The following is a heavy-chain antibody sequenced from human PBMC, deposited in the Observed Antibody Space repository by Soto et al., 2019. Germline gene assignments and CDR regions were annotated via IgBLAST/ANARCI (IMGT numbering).Heavy chain of an antibody. J-gene: IGHJ4*02. CDR1: GFTVSGYG. D-gene: IGHD1-1*01. CDR3: ARDRNNHFDY. Sequence: QVQLVESGGGAVQPGRSLRLSCAASGFTVSGYGMHWVRQAPGKGLEWVAVIWYDGSKEYYADSVKGRFTISRDSSKNTLYLQMTSLRDEDTAVYYCARDRNNHFDYWGQGTPLTVSS. CDR2: IWYDGSKE. V-gene: IGHV3-33*01.